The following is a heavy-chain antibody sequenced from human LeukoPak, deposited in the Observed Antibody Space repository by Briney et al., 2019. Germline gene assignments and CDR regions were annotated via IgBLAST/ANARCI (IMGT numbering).Heavy chain of an antibody. D-gene: IGHD3-16*01. Sequence: GASVKVSCKASGYTFTGYYLHWVRQAPGQGLEWMGWVDPNSGGTYYAQKFQDRVTMTRDTSINTAYMELNRLKSDDTAVYYCALGRASRGVLIGDSWGQGTLVTVSS. CDR3: ALGRASRGVLIGDS. CDR1: GYTFTGYY. CDR2: VDPNSGGT. V-gene: IGHV1-2*02. J-gene: IGHJ4*02.